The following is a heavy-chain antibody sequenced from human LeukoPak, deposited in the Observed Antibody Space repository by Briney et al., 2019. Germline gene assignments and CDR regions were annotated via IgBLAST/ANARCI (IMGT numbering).Heavy chain of an antibody. J-gene: IGHJ4*02. Sequence: SVKVSCKASGGTFSSYAISWVRQAPGQGLEWMGRIIPILGIANYAQKFQGRVTITADKSTSTAYMELSSLRSEDTAVYYCAARSGWYGPFDYWGQETLVTVSS. D-gene: IGHD6-19*01. CDR3: AARSGWYGPFDY. CDR2: IIPILGIA. CDR1: GGTFSSYA. V-gene: IGHV1-69*04.